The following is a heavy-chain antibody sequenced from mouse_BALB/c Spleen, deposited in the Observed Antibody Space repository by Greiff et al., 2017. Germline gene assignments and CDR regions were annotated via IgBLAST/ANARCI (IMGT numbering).Heavy chain of an antibody. CDR2: IYPGSGNT. J-gene: IGHJ2*01. Sequence: QVQLQQSGAELARPGASVKLSCKASGYTFTDYYINWVKQRTGQGLEWIGEIYPGSGNTYYNEKFKGKATLTADKSSSTAYMQLSSLTSEDSAVYFCARSGTGTGYWGQGTTLTVSS. CDR1: GYTFTDYY. V-gene: IGHV1-77*01. CDR3: ARSGTGTGY. D-gene: IGHD4-1*01.